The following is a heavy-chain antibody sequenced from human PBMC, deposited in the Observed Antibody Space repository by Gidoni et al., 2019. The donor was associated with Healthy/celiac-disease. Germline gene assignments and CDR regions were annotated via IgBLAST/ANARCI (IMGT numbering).Heavy chain of an antibody. Sequence: EVQLVESGGGLVKPGGSLRLSCAASGFTFSNAWMSWVRQAPGKGLEWVGRIKSKTDGGTTDYAAPVKGRFTISRDESKNTLYLQMNSLKTEDTAVYYCTTGLRFLEWLLLNYWGQGTLVTVSS. CDR3: TTGLRFLEWLLLNY. CDR1: GFTFSNAW. D-gene: IGHD3-3*01. V-gene: IGHV3-15*01. J-gene: IGHJ4*02. CDR2: IKSKTDGGTT.